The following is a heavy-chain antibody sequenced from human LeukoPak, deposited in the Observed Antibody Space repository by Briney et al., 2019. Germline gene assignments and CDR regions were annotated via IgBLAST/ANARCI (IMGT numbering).Heavy chain of an antibody. V-gene: IGHV4-31*03. J-gene: IGHJ4*02. CDR1: GGSISSGGYY. D-gene: IGHD3/OR15-3a*01. CDR2: IYYSGST. CDR3: AGSPVDYPTY. Sequence: SETLSLTCTVSGGSISSGGYYWSWIRQHPGKGLEWIGYIYYSGSTYYNPSLKSRVTISVDTSKNQFSLKLSSVTAADTAVYYCAGSPVDYPTYWGQGTLVTVSS.